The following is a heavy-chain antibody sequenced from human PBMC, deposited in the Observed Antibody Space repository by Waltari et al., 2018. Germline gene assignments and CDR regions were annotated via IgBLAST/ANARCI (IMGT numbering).Heavy chain of an antibody. CDR1: GFTFRSYS. CDR2: ISSTGSYT. Sequence: EVQLVESGGGLVKPGGSLRLSCAASGFTFRSYSMNWVRQAPWKGLEWVSSISSTGSYTHYADSVKGRFSISRDNAKNSLYLQMNSLRAEDTAVYYCARGGWGFYLDDWGQGTLVT. V-gene: IGHV3-21*01. J-gene: IGHJ4*02. D-gene: IGHD7-27*01. CDR3: ARGGWGFYLDD.